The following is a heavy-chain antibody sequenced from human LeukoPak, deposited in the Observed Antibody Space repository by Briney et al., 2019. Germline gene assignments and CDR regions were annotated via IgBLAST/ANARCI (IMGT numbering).Heavy chain of an antibody. V-gene: IGHV1-46*01. CDR3: ARDPSLKIAAAGPKNFDY. CDR1: GYTFTSYY. CDR2: MNPSGDST. Sequence: ASVKVSCKASGYTFTSYYIHWVRQAPGQGLEWMGIMNPSGDSTSYAQNFQGRVTMTRDMSTSTAYMELRSLRSDDTAVYYCARDPSLKIAAAGPKNFDYWGQGTLVTVSS. D-gene: IGHD6-13*01. J-gene: IGHJ4*02.